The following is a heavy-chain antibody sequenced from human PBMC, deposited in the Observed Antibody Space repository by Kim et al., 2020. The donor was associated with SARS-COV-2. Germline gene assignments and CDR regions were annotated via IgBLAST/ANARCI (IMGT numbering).Heavy chain of an antibody. J-gene: IGHJ3*02. CDR2: ISSSGSTI. V-gene: IGHV3-11*01. CDR3: ARVGIAARLRAFDI. D-gene: IGHD6-6*01. Sequence: GGSLRLSCAASGFTFSDYYMSWIRQAPGKGLEWVSYISSSGSTIYYADSVKGRFTISRDNAKNSLYLQMNSLRAEDTAVYYCARVGIAARLRAFDIWGQGTMVTVSS. CDR1: GFTFSDYY.